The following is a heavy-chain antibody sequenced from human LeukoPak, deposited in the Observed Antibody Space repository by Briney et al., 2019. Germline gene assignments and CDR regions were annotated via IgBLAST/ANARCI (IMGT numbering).Heavy chain of an antibody. Sequence: ASVKVSCKASGYTFTGYYMHWVRQAPGQGLEWMGRINPNSGGTNNAQKFQGRVTMTRDTSISTAYMELSRLRSDDTAVYYCARGGYDFVHYYYGMDVWGQGTTVTVSS. D-gene: IGHD3-3*01. J-gene: IGHJ6*02. CDR2: INPNSGGT. CDR3: ARGGYDFVHYYYGMDV. V-gene: IGHV1-2*06. CDR1: GYTFTGYY.